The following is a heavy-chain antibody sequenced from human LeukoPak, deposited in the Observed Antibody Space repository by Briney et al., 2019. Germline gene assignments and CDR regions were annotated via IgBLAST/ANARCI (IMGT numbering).Heavy chain of an antibody. Sequence: GGSLRLSCAASGFTFSSYAMSWVRQAPGKGLEWVSAISGSGGSTYYADSVKGRFTISRDNSKNTLYLQMNSLRAEDTAVYYGAKDQDVDTAIVLGMHVWGKGTTGTVSS. CDR3: AKDQDVDTAIVLGMHV. J-gene: IGHJ6*04. V-gene: IGHV3-23*01. CDR2: ISGSGGST. D-gene: IGHD5-18*01. CDR1: GFTFSSYA.